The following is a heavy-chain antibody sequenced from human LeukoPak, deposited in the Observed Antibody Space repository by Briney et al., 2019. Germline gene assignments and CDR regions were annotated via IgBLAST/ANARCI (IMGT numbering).Heavy chain of an antibody. CDR3: ARDYDSSGYYSFHH. CDR1: GFTFSRYW. V-gene: IGHV3-74*01. J-gene: IGHJ1*01. Sequence: GGSLRLSCAASGFTFSRYWMHWVRQAPGRGLVWVSRINGDGSSIRYADSVKGRFTNSRDNAKNTLYLQMNSLRAEDTAVYYCARDYDSSGYYSFHHWGQGTLVTVSS. D-gene: IGHD3-22*01. CDR2: INGDGSSI.